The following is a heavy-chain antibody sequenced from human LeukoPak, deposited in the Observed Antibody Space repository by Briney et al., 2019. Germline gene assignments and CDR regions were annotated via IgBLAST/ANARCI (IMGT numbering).Heavy chain of an antibody. CDR3: AKDGGGSCYSCFDY. CDR1: GFTFNNYA. CDR2: ISWNSGNI. V-gene: IGHV3-9*01. Sequence: GGSLRLSCAASGFTFNNYAMHWVRQAPGKGLEWVSGISWNSGNIDYADSVKGRFTISRDNAKNSLYLQMNSLRAEDTALYYCAKDGGGSCYSCFDYWGQGTLVTVSS. D-gene: IGHD2-15*01. J-gene: IGHJ4*02.